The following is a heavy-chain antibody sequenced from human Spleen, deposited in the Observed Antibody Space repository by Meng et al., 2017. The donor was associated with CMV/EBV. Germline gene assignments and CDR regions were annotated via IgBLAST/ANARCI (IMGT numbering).Heavy chain of an antibody. J-gene: IGHJ5*02. CDR3: ASRPFREVAGGLDL. CDR1: GGSISNNNW. V-gene: IGHV4-4*01. D-gene: IGHD4-23*01. CDR2: IFHSGGT. Sequence: TLSLTCAVSGGSISNNNWWTWVRQPPGKGLEWVGEIFHSGGTAYSPSLKSRVTISVDKPNNQFSLKLTSVTAADTAVYFCASRPFREVAGGLDLWGQGTLVTVSS.